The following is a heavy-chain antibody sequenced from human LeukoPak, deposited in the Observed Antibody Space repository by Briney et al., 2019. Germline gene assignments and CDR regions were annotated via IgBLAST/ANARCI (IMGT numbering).Heavy chain of an antibody. J-gene: IGHJ4*02. CDR2: INPNSGGT. D-gene: IGHD6-13*01. CDR1: GYTFTGYY. V-gene: IGHV1-2*04. Sequence: ASVKVSCKASGYTFTGYYMHWVRQVPGQGLEWMGWINPNSGGTNYAQKFQGWVTMTRDTSISTASMELSRLRSDDTAVYYCARAASSSLTSFDYWGQGTLVTVSS. CDR3: ARAASSSLTSFDY.